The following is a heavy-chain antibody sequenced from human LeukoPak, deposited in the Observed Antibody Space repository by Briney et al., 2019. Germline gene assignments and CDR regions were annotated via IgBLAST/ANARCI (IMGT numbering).Heavy chain of an antibody. CDR2: LADSGITT. CDR1: GFTISSYD. CDR3: AKPFAYGPLSSYQTFDS. V-gene: IGHV3-23*01. Sequence: GGSLRLSCAVSGFTISSYDMSWVRRAPGKGLEWVSSLADSGITTHYTDSVRGRFTISRDNSENTLYLQMNSLRAEDTAVYYCAKPFAYGPLSSYQTFDSWGQGTLVSVSS. D-gene: IGHD3-16*02. J-gene: IGHJ4*02.